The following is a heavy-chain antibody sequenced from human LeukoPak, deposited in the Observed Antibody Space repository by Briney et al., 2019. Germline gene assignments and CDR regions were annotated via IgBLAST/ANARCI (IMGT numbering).Heavy chain of an antibody. J-gene: IGHJ6*03. D-gene: IGHD4-11*01. V-gene: IGHV3-21*01. CDR1: GFTFSHYS. CDR2: ITSSSSHI. CDR3: ARVMLGATVTTFHYYCMDV. Sequence: GGSLRLSCAACGFTFSHYSIDWVRQAPGKGLERVASITSSSSHIYYADSVKGRFTISRDNAKNEVYLQMNSLRGEDTAIYYCARVMLGATVTTFHYYCMDVWGVGTTVTVSS.